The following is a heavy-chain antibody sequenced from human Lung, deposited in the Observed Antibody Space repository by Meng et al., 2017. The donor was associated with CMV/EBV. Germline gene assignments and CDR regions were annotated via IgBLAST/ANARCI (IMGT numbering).Heavy chain of an antibody. J-gene: IGHJ4*02. CDR1: GYTLTNYY. CDR2: INPSDNTT. V-gene: IGHV1-46*01. CDR3: ARDLGYSSSWYFQYYFDC. Sequence: ASVKVSCKASGYTLTNYYIHWVRQAPGQGLEWMGIINPSDNTTIYAQKFQGRVTMTRDTSTSTVYMELSSLRSDDTALYYCARDLGYSSSWYFQYYFDCWGQGTLVTVS. D-gene: IGHD6-13*01.